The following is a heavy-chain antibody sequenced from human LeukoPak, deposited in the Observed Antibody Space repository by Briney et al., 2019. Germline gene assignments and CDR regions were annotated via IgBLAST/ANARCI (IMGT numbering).Heavy chain of an antibody. CDR3: AKDINYYDSSGFDY. Sequence: PGGSLRLSCAASGFTFSSYAMHWVRQAPGKGLEWVAVISYDGSNKYYTDSVKGRFTISRDNSKNTLYLQMNSLRAEDTALYYCAKDINYYDSSGFDYWGQGTLVTVSS. D-gene: IGHD3-22*01. V-gene: IGHV3-30*04. CDR2: ISYDGSNK. J-gene: IGHJ4*02. CDR1: GFTFSSYA.